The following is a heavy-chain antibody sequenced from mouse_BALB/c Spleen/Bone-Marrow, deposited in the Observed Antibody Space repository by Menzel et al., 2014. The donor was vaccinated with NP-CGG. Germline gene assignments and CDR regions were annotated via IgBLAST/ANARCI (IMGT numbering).Heavy chain of an antibody. Sequence: VQLVESGAELAKPGASVKMSCKASGYTFTSYWMHWVKQRPGQGLEWIGYINPSTGYTEYNQKFKDKATLTAGKSSSTAYMQLSSLTSEDSAVYFCARGRFAYWGQGTLVTVSA. V-gene: IGHV1-7*01. J-gene: IGHJ3*01. CDR1: GYTFTSYW. CDR2: INPSTGYT. CDR3: ARGRFAY.